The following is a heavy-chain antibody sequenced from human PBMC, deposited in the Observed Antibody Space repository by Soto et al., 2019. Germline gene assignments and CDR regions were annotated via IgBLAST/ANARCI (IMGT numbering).Heavy chain of an antibody. CDR1: GGSCGGYY. Sequence: PSETLALTCAVYGGSCGGYYWRCILQXPGKGLEWIGEINHSGSTNYNPSLKSRATISVDTSKNQFSLKLSSVTAADTAVYYCARGGTSGAHYYPSCGMHVCGTAPTLTLSS. D-gene: IGHD1-1*01. V-gene: IGHV4-34*01. CDR2: INHSGST. J-gene: IGHJ6*04. CDR3: ARGGTSGAHYYPSCGMHV.